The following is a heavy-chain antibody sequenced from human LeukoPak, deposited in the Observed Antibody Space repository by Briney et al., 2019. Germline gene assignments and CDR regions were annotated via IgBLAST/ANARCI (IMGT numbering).Heavy chain of an antibody. CDR1: GFTFSSYG. V-gene: IGHV3-30*02. Sequence: PGGSLRLSCAASGFTFSSYGMHWVRQAPGKGLEWVSFIRYGGSNKYYADSVKGRFTISRDNANNLLYLLMNSLRAEDTAVYYCARESFAARWDWGQGTLVTVSS. CDR3: ARESFAARWD. D-gene: IGHD6-6*01. CDR2: IRYGGSNK. J-gene: IGHJ4*02.